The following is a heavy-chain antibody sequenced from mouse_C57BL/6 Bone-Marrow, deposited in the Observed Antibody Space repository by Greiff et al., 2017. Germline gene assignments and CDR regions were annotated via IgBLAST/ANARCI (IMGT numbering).Heavy chain of an antibody. J-gene: IGHJ1*01. Sequence: VQLQESGAELVKPGASVKLSCKASGYTFTSYWMPWVKQRPGQGLEWIGMIHPNSGSTNYNEKFKSKATLTVDKSSSTAYMQLISLASDDAAVYYCDSCYFDKWGSGTTVTLAA. CDR2: IHPNSGST. CDR1: GYTFTSYW. V-gene: IGHV1-64*01. CDR3: DSCYFDK.